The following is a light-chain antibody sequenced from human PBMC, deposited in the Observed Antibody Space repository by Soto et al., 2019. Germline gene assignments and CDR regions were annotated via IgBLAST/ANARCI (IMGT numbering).Light chain of an antibody. Sequence: DIEMTQSPSTLSASLGDRVTVTCRARQYVSSSLAWYQQKPGKAPNVLIYDASSLESGVPSRFRGSGSGTEFTLTISSLQPDDFETYYCQQYYSYSPTFGQGTKVDIK. V-gene: IGKV1-5*01. CDR1: QYVSSS. CDR3: QQYYSYSPT. CDR2: DAS. J-gene: IGKJ1*01.